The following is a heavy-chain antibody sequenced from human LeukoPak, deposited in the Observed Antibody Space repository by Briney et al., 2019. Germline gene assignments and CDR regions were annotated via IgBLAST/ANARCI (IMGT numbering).Heavy chain of an antibody. CDR1: GGTFSSYA. CDR3: ARVSSGSSGYYTHYYYGMDV. J-gene: IGHJ6*02. CDR2: IIPIFGTA. D-gene: IGHD3-22*01. V-gene: IGHV1-69*13. Sequence: ASVKVSCKASGGTFSSYAISWVRQAPGQGLEWMGGIIPIFGTANYAQKFQGRVTITADESTSTAYMELSSLRSEETAVYYCARVSSGSSGYYTHYYYGMDVWGQGTTVTVSS.